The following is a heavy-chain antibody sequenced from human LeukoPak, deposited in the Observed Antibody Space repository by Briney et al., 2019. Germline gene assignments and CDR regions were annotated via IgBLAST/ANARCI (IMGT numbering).Heavy chain of an antibody. CDR3: ARDQLRHDY. Sequence: GRSLRLSCAASGFTFDDYAMHWVRQAPGKGLEWVSGISWNSGSIGYADSVKGRFTISRDNAKNSLYLQMNSLRAEDTALYYCARDQLRHDYWGQGTLVTVSS. CDR2: ISWNSGSI. D-gene: IGHD2-2*01. J-gene: IGHJ4*02. CDR1: GFTFDDYA. V-gene: IGHV3-9*01.